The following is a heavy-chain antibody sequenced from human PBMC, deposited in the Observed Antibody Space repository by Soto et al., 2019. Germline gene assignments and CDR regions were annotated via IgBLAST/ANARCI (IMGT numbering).Heavy chain of an antibody. D-gene: IGHD3-10*01. V-gene: IGHV3-23*01. CDR3: AKLSDGGLKWFGAMKDYYYYGMDV. CDR1: GFTFSSYA. CDR2: ISGSGGST. J-gene: IGHJ6*02. Sequence: PGGSLRVSCAASGFTFSSYAMSWVRQAPGKGLEWVSAISGSGGSTYYADSVKGRFTISRDNSKNTLYLQMNSLRAEDTAVYYCAKLSDGGLKWFGAMKDYYYYGMDVWGQGTTVTVSS.